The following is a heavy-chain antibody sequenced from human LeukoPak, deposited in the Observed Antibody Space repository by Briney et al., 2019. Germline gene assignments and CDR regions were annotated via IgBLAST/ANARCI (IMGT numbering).Heavy chain of an antibody. CDR2: IDHSGSS. J-gene: IGHJ3*02. CDR3: AGRMTWYGGDAFDI. D-gene: IGHD6-13*01. V-gene: IGHV4-34*01. CDR1: GASFSGYY. Sequence: SETLSLTCVVSGASFSGYYWSWIRQSPGKGLEWIGEIDHSGSSNYNMSLKRRVTISLDTSKNQFSLKVNSVTAADTAVYYCAGRMTWYGGDAFDIWGQGTMVTVSS.